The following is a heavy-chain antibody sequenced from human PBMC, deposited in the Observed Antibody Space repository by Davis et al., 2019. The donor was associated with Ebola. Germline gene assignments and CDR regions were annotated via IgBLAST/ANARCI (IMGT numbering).Heavy chain of an antibody. CDR2: IYSGGST. D-gene: IGHD3-10*01. Sequence: GGSLRLSCAASGFTVSSNYMSWVRQAPGKGLAWVSVIYSGGSTYYADSVKGRFTISRDNSKNTLYLQMNSLRAEDTAVYYCARLVWGFGGWFDPWGQGTLVTVSS. CDR1: GFTVSSNY. V-gene: IGHV3-66*01. CDR3: ARLVWGFGGWFDP. J-gene: IGHJ5*02.